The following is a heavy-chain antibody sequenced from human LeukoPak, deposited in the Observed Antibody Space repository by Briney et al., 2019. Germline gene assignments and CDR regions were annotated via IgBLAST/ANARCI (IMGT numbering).Heavy chain of an antibody. D-gene: IGHD6-13*01. Sequence: GGSLRLSCAASGFTFDSYAMHWVRQAPGKGLEWVAVISYDGSIPYYADSVKGRFTISRDNSKNTLYLQMNSLRAEDTAVYYCAKQGYSSSWYEAFDIWGQGTMVTVSS. J-gene: IGHJ3*02. V-gene: IGHV3-30*04. CDR3: AKQGYSSSWYEAFDI. CDR2: ISYDGSIP. CDR1: GFTFDSYA.